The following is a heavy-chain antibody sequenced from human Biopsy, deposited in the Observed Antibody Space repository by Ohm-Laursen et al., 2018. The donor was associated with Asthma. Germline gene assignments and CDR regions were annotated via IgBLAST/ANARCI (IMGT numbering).Heavy chain of an antibody. CDR3: ARKAGPCISRTCYSLDF. J-gene: IGHJ4*02. Sequence: SVKPSCKPLGGTFNTYVIGWARQAPGQGLEWMGGINSVFGTTTYPQKFQDRVTITADDSTSTVYMELSSLRSENTAVYYCARKAGPCISRTCYSLDFWGQGTLVTVSS. CDR1: GGTFNTYV. V-gene: IGHV1-69*13. CDR2: INSVFGTT. D-gene: IGHD2-2*01.